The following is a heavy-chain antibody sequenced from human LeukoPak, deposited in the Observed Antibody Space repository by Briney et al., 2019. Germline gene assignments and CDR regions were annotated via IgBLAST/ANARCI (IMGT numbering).Heavy chain of an antibody. J-gene: IGHJ4*02. Sequence: GGSLRLSCAASGFTFSSYAMSWVRQAPGKGLEWVSAISGSGGSTYYADSVKGRFTISRDNSKNTLCLQMNSLRAEDTAVYYCAKTSFGDFLHYFDYWGQGTLVTVSS. V-gene: IGHV3-23*01. CDR2: ISGSGGST. CDR3: AKTSFGDFLHYFDY. CDR1: GFTFSSYA. D-gene: IGHD4-17*01.